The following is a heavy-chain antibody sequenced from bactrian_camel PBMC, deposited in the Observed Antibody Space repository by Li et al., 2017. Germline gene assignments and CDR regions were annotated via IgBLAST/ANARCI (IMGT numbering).Heavy chain of an antibody. V-gene: IGHV3S53*01. J-gene: IGHJ4*01. Sequence: HVQLVESGGDSVQAGGSLRLSCVVFGDLIFKRCMGWFRQAPGKEREGVAAIDSDGSTSYADSVKGRFTISQDNASNTASLQMNNLRPEDTALYYCAAGWKGGSCDYRYKGQGTQVTVSS. CDR2: IDSDGST. D-gene: IGHD2*01. CDR1: GDLIFKRC.